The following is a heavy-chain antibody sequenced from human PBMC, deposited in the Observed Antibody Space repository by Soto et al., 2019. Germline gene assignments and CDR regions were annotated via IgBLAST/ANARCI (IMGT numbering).Heavy chain of an antibody. Sequence: QVHLQESGPGLLKPSQTLSLTCDVSGDFIGSRDYYWTWIRQPPGKGLEYIGYIYKTGKTYYNPSLKCRPYISLDTSKSQVFLRLTSVTAPDTAMYYWARSLSSSSGYFDPWGQGTLVTVSS. CDR2: IYKTGKT. D-gene: IGHD6-6*01. J-gene: IGHJ5*02. CDR3: ARSLSSSSGYFDP. V-gene: IGHV4-30-4*01. CDR1: GDFIGSRDYY.